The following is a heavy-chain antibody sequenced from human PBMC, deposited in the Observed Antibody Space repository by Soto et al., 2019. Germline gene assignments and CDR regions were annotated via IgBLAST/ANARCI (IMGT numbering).Heavy chain of an antibody. Sequence: SETLSLTCTVSGDSISSSSYYWGWIRQPPGKRLEWVGSVSYSGSTYYNPSLKSRVTISVDTSNNQFSLKLSSVTAADTAVYYCARGGDYYDGSRGEFGMDVWGQGTTVTVSS. J-gene: IGHJ6*02. CDR2: VSYSGST. CDR3: ARGGDYYDGSRGEFGMDV. D-gene: IGHD3-22*01. CDR1: GDSISSSSYY. V-gene: IGHV4-39*01.